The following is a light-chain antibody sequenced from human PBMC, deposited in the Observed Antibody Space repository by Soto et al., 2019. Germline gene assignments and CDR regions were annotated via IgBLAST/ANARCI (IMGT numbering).Light chain of an antibody. Sequence: QSALTRPASVSGSPGQSITISCTGTSSDVGGYNYVSWYQQHPGKAPKLMIYEVSNRPSGVSNRFSGSKSGNTASLTISGLQAEDEADYYCSSYTSSSWVFGGGTKVTVL. CDR3: SSYTSSSWV. CDR1: SSDVGGYNY. CDR2: EVS. V-gene: IGLV2-14*01. J-gene: IGLJ3*02.